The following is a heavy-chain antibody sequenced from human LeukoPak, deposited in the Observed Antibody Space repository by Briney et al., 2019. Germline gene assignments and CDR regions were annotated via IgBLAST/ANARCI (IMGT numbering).Heavy chain of an antibody. Sequence: SETLSLTCTVSGGSISSYYWGWIRQPARKGLEWIGRIHTTGGTRYNPSLKSRITMSLDASKNQFTLKLSSVTAADTAVYYCARDLALGYCPSSSCSSPLFDYWGQGTTVTVSS. CDR2: IHTTGGT. V-gene: IGHV4-4*07. CDR1: GGSISSYY. D-gene: IGHD2-2*01. CDR3: ARDLALGYCPSSSCSSPLFDY. J-gene: IGHJ4*03.